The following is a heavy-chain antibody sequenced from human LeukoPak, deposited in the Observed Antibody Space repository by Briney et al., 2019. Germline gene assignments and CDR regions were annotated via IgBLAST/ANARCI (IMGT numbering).Heavy chain of an antibody. CDR1: GYTFTRYY. J-gene: IGHJ3*01. CDR2: IDPNTGGT. D-gene: IGHD3-10*01. Sequence: ASVKVSCKASGYTFTRYYIHWLRQAPGQGIEWMGWIDPNTGGTNFAQKFQGRITMTRDTSINTVHMELNRLRSDDTAVYYCTKNQYSGTIITPLDPFDVWGQGTMVTASS. V-gene: IGHV1-2*02. CDR3: TKNQYSGTIITPLDPFDV.